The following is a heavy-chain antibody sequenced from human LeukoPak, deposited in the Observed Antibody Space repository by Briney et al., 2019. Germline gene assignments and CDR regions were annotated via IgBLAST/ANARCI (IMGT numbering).Heavy chain of an antibody. D-gene: IGHD2-15*01. CDR2: ISSSSNNII. CDR1: GFTFSRFG. V-gene: IGHV3-48*01. Sequence: GGSLRLSCAASGFTFSRFGMNWVRQAPGKGLEWVSYISSSSNNIIYYADSVKGRFTIARDNAKNSLYLHMNSLRDEDTAVYYCAQKGGADTWGQGTLVTVSS. CDR3: AQKGGADT. J-gene: IGHJ5*02.